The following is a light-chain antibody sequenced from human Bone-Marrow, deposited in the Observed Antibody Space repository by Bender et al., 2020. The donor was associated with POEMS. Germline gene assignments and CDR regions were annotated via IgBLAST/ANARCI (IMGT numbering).Light chain of an antibody. CDR3: CSYAGSYTYVV. Sequence: QSALTQPASVSGSPGQSITISCTGTSNDVGKYDLVSWYQQHPGKAPKFMIFEVNKRPSGVSNRFSGSKSGNTASLTISGLQAEDEADYYCCSYAGSYTYVVFGGGTKLTVL. CDR1: SNDVGKYDL. CDR2: EVN. V-gene: IGLV2-23*02. J-gene: IGLJ2*01.